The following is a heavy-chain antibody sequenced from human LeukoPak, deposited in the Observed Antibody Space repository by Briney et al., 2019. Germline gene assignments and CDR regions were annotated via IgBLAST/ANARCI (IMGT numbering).Heavy chain of an antibody. D-gene: IGHD3-22*01. Sequence: PGGSLRLSCAASGFTFSNYRMNWVRQAPGKGLEWVSSIISSRDDIYYADSVKGRFTISRDNAKNSLYLQMNSLRADDTAVYYCARDNGVVYYDTSVFSSYYSALDVWGQGTRVTVS. CDR1: GFTFSNYR. CDR3: ARDNGVVYYDTSVFSSYYSALDV. J-gene: IGHJ6*02. V-gene: IGHV3-21*01. CDR2: IISSRDDI.